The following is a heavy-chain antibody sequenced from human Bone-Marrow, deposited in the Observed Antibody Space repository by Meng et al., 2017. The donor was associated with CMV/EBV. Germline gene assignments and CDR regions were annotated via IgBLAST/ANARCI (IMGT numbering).Heavy chain of an antibody. CDR2: IKSKTDGGTT. D-gene: IGHD2-2*02. J-gene: IGHJ6*02. V-gene: IGHV3-15*01. CDR3: TTTIVPAAIRFPRSDYYYGMDV. CDR1: GFTFSNAW. Sequence: GGSLRLSCAVSGFTFSNAWMSWVRQAPGKGLEWVGRIKSKTDGGTTDYAAPVKGRFTISRDDSKNTLYLQMNSLKTEDTAVYYCTTTIVPAAIRFPRSDYYYGMDVCGQGTTVTASS.